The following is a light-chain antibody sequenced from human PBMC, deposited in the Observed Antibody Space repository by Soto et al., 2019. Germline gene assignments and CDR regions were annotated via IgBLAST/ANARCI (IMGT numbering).Light chain of an antibody. Sequence: QSVLTQPPSASGTPGQTITISCSGGSSNIGINTVNWYEHLPGTAPRLLIYGNNQRPSGVPDRFSGSKSGTSASLDISGLQSEDESHYYCATWDDSLDVHVFGTGTKLTVL. J-gene: IGLJ1*01. CDR1: SSNIGINT. V-gene: IGLV1-44*01. CDR3: ATWDDSLDVHV. CDR2: GNN.